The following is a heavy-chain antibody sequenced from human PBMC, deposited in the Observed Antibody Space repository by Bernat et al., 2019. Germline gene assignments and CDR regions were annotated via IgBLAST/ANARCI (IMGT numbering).Heavy chain of an antibody. Sequence: QVQLVESGGGVVQPGRSLRLSCAASGFTFSSYGMHWVRQAPGKGLEWVVVISYDGRNKYYADSVQARFIISRDDSENTLYLQMDSLKSEDTAVYYCVRDGAALYYYHGMDVWGRGTTVTVSS. D-gene: IGHD6-25*01. CDR3: VRDGAALYYYHGMDV. CDR2: ISYDGRNK. J-gene: IGHJ6*02. CDR1: GFTFSSYG. V-gene: IGHV3-30*19.